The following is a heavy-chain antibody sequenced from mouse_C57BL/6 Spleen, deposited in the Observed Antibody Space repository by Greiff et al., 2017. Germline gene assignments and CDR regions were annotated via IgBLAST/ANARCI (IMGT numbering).Heavy chain of an antibody. J-gene: IGHJ4*01. CDR1: GYTFTSYW. CDR3: ARSPYDYPYYYAMDY. D-gene: IGHD2-4*01. CDR2: IDPSDSYT. Sequence: VQLQQPGAELVMPGASVKLSCKASGYTFTSYWMHWVKQRPGQGLEWIGEIDPSDSYTNYNQKFKGKSTLTVDKSSSTAYMQLSSLTSEDSAVYYCARSPYDYPYYYAMDYWGQGTSVTVSS. V-gene: IGHV1-69*01.